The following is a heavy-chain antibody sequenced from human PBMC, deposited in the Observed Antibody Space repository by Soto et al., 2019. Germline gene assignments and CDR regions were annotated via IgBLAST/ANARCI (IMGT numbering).Heavy chain of an antibody. CDR1: GYTFTSYD. CDR3: ARMIFGRSGAYYFDS. CDR2: MNPNSGYT. V-gene: IGHV1-8*01. Sequence: GASVKVSCKASGYTFTSYDINWVRQATGQGLEWMGWMNPNSGYTGYAQKFQGRVTMTRNTSISTAYMELSSLRSVDTGTYYCARMIFGRSGAYYFDSWGQGTLVTVSS. J-gene: IGHJ4*02. D-gene: IGHD3-3*01.